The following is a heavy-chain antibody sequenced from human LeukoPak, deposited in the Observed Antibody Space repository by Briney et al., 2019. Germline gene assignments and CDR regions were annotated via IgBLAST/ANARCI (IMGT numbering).Heavy chain of an antibody. CDR3: AREFAWYSGYALGFFDY. Sequence: PGRSLRLSCAASGFTFSSYAMHWVRQAPGKGLEWVAVISYDGSNKYYADSVKGRFTISRDNSKNTLYLQMNSLRAEDTAVYYCAREFAWYSGYALGFFDYWGQGTLVTVSS. V-gene: IGHV3-30*04. CDR2: ISYDGSNK. CDR1: GFTFSSYA. J-gene: IGHJ4*02. D-gene: IGHD5-12*01.